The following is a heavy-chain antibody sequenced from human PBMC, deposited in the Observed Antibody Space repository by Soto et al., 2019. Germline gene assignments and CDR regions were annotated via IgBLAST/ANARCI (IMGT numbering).Heavy chain of an antibody. CDR3: AKASGRVTKRFDS. CDR2: ISSSVSYT. J-gene: IGHJ4*02. D-gene: IGHD4-17*01. CDR1: GFTFSDYY. V-gene: IGHV3-11*06. Sequence: QVQVVESGGGLVKTGGSLRLSCAASGFTFSDYYITWIRQAPGKGLEWVSYISSSVSYTNYADSVKGLFTISRDHAKNSVYLQMNSLGAEDPAVYYCAKASGRVTKRFDSWGQGTLVTVSS.